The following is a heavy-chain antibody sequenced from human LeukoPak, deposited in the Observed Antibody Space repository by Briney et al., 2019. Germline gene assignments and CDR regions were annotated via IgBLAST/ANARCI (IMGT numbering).Heavy chain of an antibody. CDR3: AKSPNYYDSSGLDY. D-gene: IGHD3-22*01. J-gene: IGHJ4*02. V-gene: IGHV3-23*01. Sequence: GGSLRLSCAASGFTFSSYAMSWVRQAPGKGLEWVSGISGSGGRTDYADSVKGRFIISRDNSKNTLYLRMNSLRAEGTAVYYCAKSPNYYDSSGLDYWGQGTLVTVSS. CDR2: ISGSGGRT. CDR1: GFTFSSYA.